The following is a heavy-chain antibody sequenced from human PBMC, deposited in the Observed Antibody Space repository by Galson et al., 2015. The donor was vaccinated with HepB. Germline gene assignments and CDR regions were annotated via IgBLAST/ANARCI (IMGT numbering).Heavy chain of an antibody. J-gene: IGHJ6*03. V-gene: IGHV4-59*08. CDR2: IYYSGST. CDR1: GGSISSYY. D-gene: IGHD5-18*01. CDR3: ARGLRGYTYGYYYYMDV. Sequence: ETLSLTCTVSGGSISSYYWSWLRQPPGKGLEWIGYIYYSGSTYYNPSLKSRVTISVDTSKNQFSLKLSSVTAADTAVYYCARGLRGYTYGYYYYMDVWGKGTTVTVSS.